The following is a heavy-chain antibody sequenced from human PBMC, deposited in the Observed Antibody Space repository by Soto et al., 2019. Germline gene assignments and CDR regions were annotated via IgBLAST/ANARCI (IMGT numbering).Heavy chain of an antibody. J-gene: IGHJ5*02. D-gene: IGHD4-17*01. CDR1: GGSISSGDYY. Sequence: SETLSLTCTVSGGSISSGDYYWIWIRQPPGKGLEWIGYIYYSGSTYYNPSLKSRVTISVDTSKNQFSLKLSSVTAADTAVYYCAREIHDYGDYAGWFDPWGQGTLVTVSS. CDR2: IYYSGST. CDR3: AREIHDYGDYAGWFDP. V-gene: IGHV4-30-4*01.